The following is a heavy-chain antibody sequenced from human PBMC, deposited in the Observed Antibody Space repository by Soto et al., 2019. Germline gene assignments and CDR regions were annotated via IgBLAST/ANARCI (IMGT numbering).Heavy chain of an antibody. CDR3: ARAYGSGSYYNAIDY. CDR1: DGSISSYY. D-gene: IGHD3-10*01. Sequence: SETLSLTCTVSDGSISSYYWSWIRQPPGKGLEWIGYIYYSGSTNYNPSLKSRVTISVDTSKNQFSLKLSSVTAADTAVYYCARAYGSGSYYNAIDYWGQGTLVTVSS. V-gene: IGHV4-59*01. CDR2: IYYSGST. J-gene: IGHJ4*02.